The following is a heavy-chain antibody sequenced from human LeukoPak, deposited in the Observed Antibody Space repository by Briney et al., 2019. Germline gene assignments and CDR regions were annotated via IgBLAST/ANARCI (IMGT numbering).Heavy chain of an antibody. J-gene: IGHJ6*03. D-gene: IGHD2-15*01. CDR2: ISSSSSYI. V-gene: IGHV3-21*01. CDR3: ARDVQGYCSGGSCYGDYMDV. Sequence: GGSLRLSCAASGFTFSSYSMNWVRQAPGKGLEWVSSISSSSSYIYYADSVKGRFTISRDNAKNSLYLQMNSLRAEDTAVYYCARDVQGYCSGGSCYGDYMDVWGKGTTVTVSS. CDR1: GFTFSSYS.